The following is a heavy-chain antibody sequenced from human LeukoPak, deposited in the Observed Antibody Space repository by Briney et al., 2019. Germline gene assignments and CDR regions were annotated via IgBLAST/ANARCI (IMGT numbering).Heavy chain of an antibody. CDR2: FDPEDGET. D-gene: IGHD6-19*01. J-gene: IGHJ4*02. CDR3: ATLYSSAWYYFDY. CDR1: GYTLTELS. Sequence: ASVKVSCKVSGYTLTELSMHWVRQAPGRGLEWMGGFDPEDGETIYAQKFQGRVTMTEDTSTDTAYMELSSLRSEDTAVYYCATLYSSAWYYFDYWRQGTLVTVSS. V-gene: IGHV1-24*01.